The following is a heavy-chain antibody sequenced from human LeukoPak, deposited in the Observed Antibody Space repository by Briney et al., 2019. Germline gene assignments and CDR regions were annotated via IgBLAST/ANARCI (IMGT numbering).Heavy chain of an antibody. D-gene: IGHD6-19*01. CDR1: GGSISSSSYY. V-gene: IGHV4-39*01. CDR3: ARQKGGVAGLKYYFDF. Sequence: SETLSLTCTVSGGSISSSSYYWGWLRQPPGKGLEWLGSIYYTGSTYYKPSLKSRVTISVDTCKNQYSRKVSSVTAADTAVYYCARQKGGVAGLKYYFDFWGQGTLVTVSS. J-gene: IGHJ4*02. CDR2: IYYTGST.